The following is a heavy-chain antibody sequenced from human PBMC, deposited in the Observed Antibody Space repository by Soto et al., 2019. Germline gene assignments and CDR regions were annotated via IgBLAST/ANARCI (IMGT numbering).Heavy chain of an antibody. V-gene: IGHV1-69*13. CDR1: GGTFSSYA. D-gene: IGHD6-19*01. CDR2: IIPIFGTA. J-gene: IGHJ4*02. Sequence: SVKVSCKASGGTFSSYAISWVRQAPGQGLEWMGGIIPIFGTANYAQKFQGRVTITADESTSTAYMELSSLRSEDTAVYYCARDYVVAGTFYYFDYWGQGTLVTVSS. CDR3: ARDYVVAGTFYYFDY.